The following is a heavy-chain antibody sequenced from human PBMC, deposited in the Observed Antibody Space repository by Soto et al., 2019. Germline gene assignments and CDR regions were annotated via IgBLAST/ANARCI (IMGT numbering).Heavy chain of an antibody. CDR3: VKNSGWFNT. Sequence: PGGSLRLSCAGSGFTFSNYAMSWVRQAPGKGLAWVSAISGSGGSTYYADSVKGRFTISRDNSKNTLYLQMNSLRAEDTALYYCVKNSGWFNTWGQGALVTVSS. V-gene: IGHV3-23*01. CDR1: GFTFSNYA. CDR2: ISGSGGST. D-gene: IGHD3-10*01. J-gene: IGHJ5*02.